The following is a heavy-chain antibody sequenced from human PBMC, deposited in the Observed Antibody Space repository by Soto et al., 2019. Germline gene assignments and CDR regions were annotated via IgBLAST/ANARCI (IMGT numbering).Heavy chain of an antibody. V-gene: IGHV3-7*01. CDR2: IKQDGSEK. CDR1: GFTFSSYW. Sequence: PGGSLRLSCAASGFTFSSYWMSWVHQAPGKGLEWVANIKQDGSEKYYVDSVKGRFTISRDNAKNSLYLQMNSLGAEDTAVYYCARDQDSSGYYYVYYFDYWGQGTLVTVSS. D-gene: IGHD3-22*01. CDR3: ARDQDSSGYYYVYYFDY. J-gene: IGHJ4*02.